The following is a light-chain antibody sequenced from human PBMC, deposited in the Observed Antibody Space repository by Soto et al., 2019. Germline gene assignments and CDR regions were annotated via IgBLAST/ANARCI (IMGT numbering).Light chain of an antibody. J-gene: IGKJ4*01. CDR1: QSISNY. CDR3: QQSYGTPLT. V-gene: IGKV1-39*01. CDR2: AAS. Sequence: DMEMTQSPSSLSASVGDRVTITCRASQSISNYLNWYQHKPGKVPKLLIYAASSLQSGAPTRFSGSRSGTHFTLTINRLQPEDFATYYCQQSYGTPLTFGGGTKIEIK.